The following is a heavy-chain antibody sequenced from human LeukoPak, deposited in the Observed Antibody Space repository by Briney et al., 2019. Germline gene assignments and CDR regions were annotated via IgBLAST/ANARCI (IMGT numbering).Heavy chain of an antibody. CDR2: IYYSGST. Sequence: GSLRLPCAASGFTFSSNYMSWVRQAPGKGLEWIGYIYYSGSTNYNPSPKGRVTISVDTSKNQFSLKLSSVTAADTAVHYCARAIGNTYYYDSSGYPDAFDIWGQGTMVTVSS. D-gene: IGHD3-22*01. CDR3: ARAIGNTYYYDSSGYPDAFDI. CDR1: GFTFSSNY. J-gene: IGHJ3*02. V-gene: IGHV4-59*01.